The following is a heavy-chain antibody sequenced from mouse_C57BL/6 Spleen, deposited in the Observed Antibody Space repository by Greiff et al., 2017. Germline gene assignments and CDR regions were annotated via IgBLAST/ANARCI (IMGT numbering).Heavy chain of an antibody. D-gene: IGHD1-1*01. Sequence: VQLQQSGPELVKPGASVKIPCKASGYTFTDYNMDWVKQSHGKSLEWIGDINPNNGGTIYNQKFKGKATLTVDKSSSTAYMELRSLTSEDTAVYYCARDPAVVAHYYAMDYWGQGTSVTVSS. CDR3: ARDPAVVAHYYAMDY. V-gene: IGHV1-18*01. J-gene: IGHJ4*01. CDR1: GYTFTDYN. CDR2: INPNNGGT.